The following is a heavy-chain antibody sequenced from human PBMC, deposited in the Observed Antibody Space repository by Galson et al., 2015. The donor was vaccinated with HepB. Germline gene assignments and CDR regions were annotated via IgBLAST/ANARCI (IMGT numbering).Heavy chain of an antibody. CDR1: GFTFTTYW. V-gene: IGHV3-7*03. Sequence: SLRLSCAASGFTFTTYWMSWVRQAPGKGLEWVANINQDGSEKYYVDSVKGRFTISRDNARNSLYLQMNSLRAEDTAVYYCARGRNSPGPWGQGTPVTVSS. CDR3: ARGRNSPGP. D-gene: IGHD2/OR15-2a*01. J-gene: IGHJ5*02. CDR2: INQDGSEK.